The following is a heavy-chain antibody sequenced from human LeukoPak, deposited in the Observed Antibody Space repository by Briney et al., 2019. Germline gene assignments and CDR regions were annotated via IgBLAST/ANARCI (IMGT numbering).Heavy chain of an antibody. CDR3: ARNLPSSGWFIG. V-gene: IGHV1-8*01. Sequence: GASVKVSCKASGYTFTSYDINWVRQATGQGLEWMGWTNANSGDTGYAQKFQGRVTMTRDTSISTAYMELSSLRSEDTAVYYCARNLPSSGWFIGWGQGTLVTVSS. D-gene: IGHD6-19*01. CDR1: GYTFTSYD. J-gene: IGHJ4*02. CDR2: TNANSGDT.